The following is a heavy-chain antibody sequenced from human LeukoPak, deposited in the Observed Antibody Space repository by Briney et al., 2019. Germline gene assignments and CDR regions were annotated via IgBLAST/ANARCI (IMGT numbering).Heavy chain of an antibody. V-gene: IGHV3-23*01. CDR1: GFTFSSFA. CDR2: ISGSGSTT. Sequence: GGSLRLSCAASGFTFSSFAVSWVRQAPGKGLEWVSAISGSGSTTYYADSVKGRLTISRDNSKNTLYVQMSSLRAEDTAVYFCAKQLRWGSGFDYWGQGTLVTVSS. D-gene: IGHD4-23*01. CDR3: AKQLRWGSGFDY. J-gene: IGHJ4*02.